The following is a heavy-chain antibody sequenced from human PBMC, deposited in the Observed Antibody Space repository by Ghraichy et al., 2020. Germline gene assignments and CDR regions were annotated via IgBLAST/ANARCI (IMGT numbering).Heavy chain of an antibody. CDR2: IYYSGST. Sequence: SETLSLTCTVSGGSVSSGSYYWSWIRQPPGKGQEWIGYIYYSGSTNYNPSLKSRVTISVDTSKNQFSLKLSSVTAADTAVYYCARELTTVVTAGFRENYYYYYYMDVWGKGTTVTVSS. CDR1: GGSVSSGSYY. D-gene: IGHD4-23*01. V-gene: IGHV4-61*01. CDR3: ARELTTVVTAGFRENYYYYYYMDV. J-gene: IGHJ6*03.